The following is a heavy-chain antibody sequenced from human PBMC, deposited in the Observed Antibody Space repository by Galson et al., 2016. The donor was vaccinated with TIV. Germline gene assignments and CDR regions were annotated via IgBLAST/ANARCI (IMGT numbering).Heavy chain of an antibody. CDR3: ARTPPRYNWSYFDS. Sequence: QVQLQESGSGLVKPSETLSLTCAVSGGSVSSVGYSWNWIRQSEGKGLEWIGFIYHSGNTYYNPSLKSRVTISLDGSKNPFSPRLTSGTAADAALYFCARTPPRYNWSYFDSWGQGTLVTVSS. V-gene: IGHV4-30-2*06. J-gene: IGHJ4*02. D-gene: IGHD1-20*01. CDR2: IYHSGNT. CDR1: GGSVSSVGYS.